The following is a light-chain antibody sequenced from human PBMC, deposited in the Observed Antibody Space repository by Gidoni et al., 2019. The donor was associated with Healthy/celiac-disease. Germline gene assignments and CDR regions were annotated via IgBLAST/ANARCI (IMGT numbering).Light chain of an antibody. Sequence: EIVLTQSPGTLSLSPGERATLSCRASQSVSSSYLAWYQQKPGQAPRLLIYGASSRATGIPDRFSGSGSGTDFTLTISRLEPEDFAVYYCQQPGTFXQXTKVEIK. J-gene: IGKJ1*01. CDR2: GAS. CDR1: QSVSSSY. V-gene: IGKV3-20*01. CDR3: QQPGT.